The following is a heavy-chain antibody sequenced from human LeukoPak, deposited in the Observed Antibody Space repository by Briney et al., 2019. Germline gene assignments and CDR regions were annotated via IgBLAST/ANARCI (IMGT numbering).Heavy chain of an antibody. CDR3: AKDSVIAAAGFDY. J-gene: IGHJ4*02. CDR2: ISWNSGSI. Sequence: GGSLRLSCAASGFTFDDYAMHWVRQAPGKGLEWVSGISWNSGSIVYADSVKGRFTISRDNAKNSLYLQMNSLRAEDTALYYCAKDSVIAAAGFDYWGQGTLFTVSS. V-gene: IGHV3-9*01. D-gene: IGHD6-13*01. CDR1: GFTFDDYA.